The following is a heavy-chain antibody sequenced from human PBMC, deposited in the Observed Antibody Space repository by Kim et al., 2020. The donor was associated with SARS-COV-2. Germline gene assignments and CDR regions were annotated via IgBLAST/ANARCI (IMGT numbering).Heavy chain of an antibody. J-gene: IGHJ4*02. V-gene: IGHV4-4*07. CDR2: T. CDR3: AKNHISNWFFDS. Sequence: TNYTPPLKSRVTITVDTSKNQFSLRLNSVTAANTAVYYCAKNHISNWFFDSWGQGILVTVSS. D-gene: IGHD6-13*01.